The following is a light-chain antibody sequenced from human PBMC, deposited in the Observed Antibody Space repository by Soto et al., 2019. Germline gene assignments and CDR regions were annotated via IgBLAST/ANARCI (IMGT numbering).Light chain of an antibody. Sequence: DIQMTQSPSTLSAFVGDTVTITCRASQSFSSWFAWYQQKPGKAPKLLIYGVSSLQRGVPSRFSGIGSWTEFPLTISSLQPDDFETYYCQQYNTYPPTFGQGTTVDLK. CDR2: GVS. CDR3: QQYNTYPPT. J-gene: IGKJ1*01. V-gene: IGKV1-5*01. CDR1: QSFSSW.